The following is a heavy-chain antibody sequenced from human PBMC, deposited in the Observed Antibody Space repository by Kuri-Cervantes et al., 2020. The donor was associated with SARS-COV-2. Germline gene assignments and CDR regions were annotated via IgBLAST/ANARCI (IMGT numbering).Heavy chain of an antibody. Sequence: SCTVSGGSISSGDCYWSWIRQPPGKGLEWIGYIYYSGSTYYNPSLKSRVTISVDTSKNQFSLKLSSVTAADTAVYYCARDRMESLLWFGVVGAFDIWGQGTMVTVSS. D-gene: IGHD3-10*01. J-gene: IGHJ3*02. V-gene: IGHV4-30-4*01. CDR3: ARDRMESLLWFGVVGAFDI. CDR2: IYYSGST. CDR1: GGSISSGDCY.